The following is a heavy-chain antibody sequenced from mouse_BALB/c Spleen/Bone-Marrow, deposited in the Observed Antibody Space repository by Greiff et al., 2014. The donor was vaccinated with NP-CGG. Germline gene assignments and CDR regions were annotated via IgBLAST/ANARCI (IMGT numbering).Heavy chain of an antibody. Sequence: EVQLQESGPDLVKPSQSLSLTCTVTGYSITSGYIWHWIRQFPGNKLEWMGYIHYSGSTNYNPSLKSRISIARDTSKNQFFLQLNSVTTEDTATYYCARIYYGSSYDYWGQGTTLTVSS. CDR3: ARIYYGSSYDY. J-gene: IGHJ2*01. D-gene: IGHD1-1*01. CDR1: GYSITSGYI. V-gene: IGHV3-1*02. CDR2: IHYSGST.